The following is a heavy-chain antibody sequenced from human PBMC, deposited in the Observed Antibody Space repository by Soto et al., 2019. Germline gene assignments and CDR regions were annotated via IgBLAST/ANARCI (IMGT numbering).Heavy chain of an antibody. Sequence: GYSCSSYWISCVRQMPGKGLEGMGRIDPSDSYTNYSPSFQGHVTISADKSISTAYLQWSSLKASDTAMYYCARHVRRYCSSTSCYTSLYYYGMDVWGQGTTVTVSS. CDR2: IDPSDSYT. J-gene: IGHJ6*01. CDR1: GYSCSSYW. CDR3: ARHVRRYCSSTSCYTSLYYYGMDV. V-gene: IGHV5-10-1*01. D-gene: IGHD2-2*02.